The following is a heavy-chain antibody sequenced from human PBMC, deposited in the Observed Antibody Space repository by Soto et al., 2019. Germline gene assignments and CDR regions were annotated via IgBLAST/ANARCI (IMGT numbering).Heavy chain of an antibody. CDR3: ARCMSRGLSQYNWLDS. V-gene: IGHV1-69*01. J-gene: IGHJ5*01. D-gene: IGHD3-10*01. CDR1: GGTFRSYA. Sequence: QVQLVQSGAEVKKPGSSVKVSCKAPGGTFRSYAITWVRQAPGQGLEWVGGVIPVFGTINYAQKFQGRATITADGSTTTAYMELSSLRSDDTAVYYCARCMSRGLSQYNWLDSWGQGTLVTVSS. CDR2: VIPVFGTI.